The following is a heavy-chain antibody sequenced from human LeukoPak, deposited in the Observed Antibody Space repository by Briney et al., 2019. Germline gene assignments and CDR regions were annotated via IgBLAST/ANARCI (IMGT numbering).Heavy chain of an antibody. D-gene: IGHD6-19*01. Sequence: SETLSLTCAVYGGSFSAYFWSWIRQPPGKGLEWIGEINHSGSTDYNPSLKSRVTISVDTSKNQFSLKLSSVTAADTAVYYCASWGTVGGSFNWFDPWGQGTLVTVSS. J-gene: IGHJ5*02. CDR1: GGSFSAYF. V-gene: IGHV4-34*01. CDR3: ASWGTVGGSFNWFDP. CDR2: INHSGST.